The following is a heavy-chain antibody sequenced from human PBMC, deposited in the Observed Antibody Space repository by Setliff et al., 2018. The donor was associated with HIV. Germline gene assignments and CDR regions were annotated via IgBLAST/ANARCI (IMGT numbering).Heavy chain of an antibody. Sequence: PSETLSLTCAVFGGSFSGYYWSWIRQPPGKGLEWIWEINHSGSTDYNPSLKSRVTISVDTSKNQFSLNLSSVTAADTAVYYCARYDYGDFDYWGQGTPVTVSS. CDR2: INHSGST. CDR1: GGSFSGYY. CDR3: ARYDYGDFDY. J-gene: IGHJ4*02. D-gene: IGHD4-17*01. V-gene: IGHV4-34*01.